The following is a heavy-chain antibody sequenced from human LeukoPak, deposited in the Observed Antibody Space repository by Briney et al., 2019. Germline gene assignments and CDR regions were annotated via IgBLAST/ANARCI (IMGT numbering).Heavy chain of an antibody. CDR2: ISGSGGST. Sequence: GGSLRLSCAASGITVSTDYMSWVRQAPGKGLEWVSAISGSGGSTYYADSVKGRFTISRDNSKNTLYLQMNSLRAEDTAVYYCAKVIRGTKLFDYWGQGTLVTVSS. V-gene: IGHV3-23*01. CDR3: AKVIRGTKLFDY. D-gene: IGHD1-26*01. J-gene: IGHJ4*02. CDR1: GITVSTDY.